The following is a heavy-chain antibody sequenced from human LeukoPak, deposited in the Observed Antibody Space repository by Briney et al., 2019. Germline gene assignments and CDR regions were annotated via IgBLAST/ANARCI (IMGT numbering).Heavy chain of an antibody. CDR2: IYPGDSDT. D-gene: IGHD3-10*01. CDR1: GYSFTSYW. V-gene: IGHV5-51*01. CDR3: ARLWFGELSHFDY. J-gene: IGHJ4*02. Sequence: GESLQISCKGSGYSFTSYWIGWVRPLPGKGLEWMGIIYPGDSDTRYSPSFQGQVTISADKSISPAYLQWSSLKASDTAMYYCARLWFGELSHFDYWGQGTLVTVSS.